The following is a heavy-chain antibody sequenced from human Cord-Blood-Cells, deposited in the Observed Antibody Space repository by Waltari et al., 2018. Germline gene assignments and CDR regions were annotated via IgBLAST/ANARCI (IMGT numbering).Heavy chain of an antibody. CDR1: GFTFDDYA. J-gene: IGHJ4*02. V-gene: IGHV3-9*01. CDR2: ISWNSGSI. D-gene: IGHD6-19*01. Sequence: EVQLVESGGGLVQPGRSLRLSCAASGFTFDDYAMHWLRQAPGKGLEWVSGISWNSGSIGYADSVKGRFTISRDNAKNSLYLQMNSLRAEDTALYYCAKVGDSSGWYFDYWGQGTLVTVSS. CDR3: AKVGDSSGWYFDY.